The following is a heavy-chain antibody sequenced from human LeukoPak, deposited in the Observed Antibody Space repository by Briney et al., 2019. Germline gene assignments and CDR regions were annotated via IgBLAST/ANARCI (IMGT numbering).Heavy chain of an antibody. V-gene: IGHV3-33*01. J-gene: IGHJ4*02. CDR2: IWYDGSNK. D-gene: IGHD1-26*01. CDR1: GFTFSSYG. CDR3: ARDLGATSYCFDY. Sequence: GRSLRLSCAASGFTFSSYGMHWVRQAPGKGLEWVAVIWYDGSNKYYADSVKGRFTISRDNPKNTLYLQMNSLRAEDTAVYYCARDLGATSYCFDYWGQGTLVTVSS.